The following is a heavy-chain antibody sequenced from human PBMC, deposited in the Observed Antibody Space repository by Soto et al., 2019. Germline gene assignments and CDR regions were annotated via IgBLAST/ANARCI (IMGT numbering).Heavy chain of an antibody. CDR1: GFTFSSYG. CDR2: IWYDGSNK. J-gene: IGHJ6*02. V-gene: IGHV3-33*01. Sequence: QVQLVESGGGVVQPGRSLRLSCAASGFTFSSYGMHWVRQAPGKGLEWVAVIWYDGSNKYYADSVKGRFTISRDNSKNTLYVQMNSLRAEDTAVYYCARADGYYYGSGEDPPYYYGMDVWGQGTTVTVSS. CDR3: ARADGYYYGSGEDPPYYYGMDV. D-gene: IGHD3-10*01.